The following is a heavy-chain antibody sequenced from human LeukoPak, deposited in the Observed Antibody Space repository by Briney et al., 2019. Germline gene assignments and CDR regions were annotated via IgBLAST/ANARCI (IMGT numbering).Heavy chain of an antibody. D-gene: IGHD5-24*01. CDR2: ISGSGGST. CDR3: AKRPQDGYNRFDY. CDR1: GFTFSDYY. J-gene: IGHJ4*02. Sequence: PGGSLRLSCAASGFTFSDYYMSWIRQAPGKGLEWVSAISGSGGSTYYADSVKGRFTISRDNSKNTLYLQMNSLRAEDTAVYYCAKRPQDGYNRFDYWGQGTLVTVSS. V-gene: IGHV3-23*01.